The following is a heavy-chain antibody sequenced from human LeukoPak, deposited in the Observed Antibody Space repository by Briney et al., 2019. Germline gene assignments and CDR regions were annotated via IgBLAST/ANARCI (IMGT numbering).Heavy chain of an antibody. CDR3: TTEWELLTASKPTYYYGMDV. J-gene: IGHJ6*02. V-gene: IGHV3-15*01. Sequence: PGGSLSLSCAASGFTFSNAWMSWVRQAPGKGLEWVGRIKSKTDGGTTDYAAPVKGRFTISRDDSKNTLYLQMNSLKTEDTAVYYCTTEWELLTASKPTYYYGMDVWGQGTTVTVSS. CDR2: IKSKTDGGTT. D-gene: IGHD1-26*01. CDR1: GFTFSNAW.